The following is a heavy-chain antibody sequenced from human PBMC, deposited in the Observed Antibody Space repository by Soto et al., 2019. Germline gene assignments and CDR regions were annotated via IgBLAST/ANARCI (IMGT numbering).Heavy chain of an antibody. V-gene: IGHV1-2*02. CDR1: GYSFTGYY. D-gene: IGHD3-3*01. J-gene: IGHJ6*02. Sequence: GASVKVSCKASGYSFTGYYIHWVRQAPGQGLEWMGWINPNSGGANYAQKFQGRVTMTRDTSTTTAYMELSRLRSNDTAVFYCARASALTISGVGEMDVWGQGATVTVSS. CDR2: INPNSGGA. CDR3: ARASALTISGVGEMDV.